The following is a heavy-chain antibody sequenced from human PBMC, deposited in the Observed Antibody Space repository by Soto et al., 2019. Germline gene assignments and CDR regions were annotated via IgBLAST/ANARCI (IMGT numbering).Heavy chain of an antibody. CDR2: INPSGGST. V-gene: IGHV1-46*01. Sequence: QVQLVQSGAEVKKPGASVKVSCKASGYPFSSYYVHWVRQAPGQGLEWMGFINPSGGSTSYAQKCQGRVTMTRDTSTSTVYMEVSSLRSEDTAVYYCAREMYTSRGSPFDYWGQRTLVTVSS. CDR3: AREMYTSRGSPFDY. J-gene: IGHJ4*02. CDR1: GYPFSSYY. D-gene: IGHD6-13*01.